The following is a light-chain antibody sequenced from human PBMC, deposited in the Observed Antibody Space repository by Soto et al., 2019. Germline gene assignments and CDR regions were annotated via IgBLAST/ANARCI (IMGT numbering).Light chain of an antibody. Sequence: QSVLTQPASVSGSPGQSIAISCTGTSSDVGAYNYVSWYQQHPGKAPKLIVYDVRNRPSGVSNRFSGSQSGNTASLTISGLQAEDEADYYFSSYTTSSTYVFGTGTKVTVL. V-gene: IGLV2-14*03. J-gene: IGLJ1*01. CDR2: DVR. CDR1: SSDVGAYNY. CDR3: SSYTTSSTYV.